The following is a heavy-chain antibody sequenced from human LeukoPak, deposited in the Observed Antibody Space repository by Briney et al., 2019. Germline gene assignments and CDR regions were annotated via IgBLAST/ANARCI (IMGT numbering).Heavy chain of an antibody. D-gene: IGHD4-17*01. CDR2: ISSSSSTI. CDR3: ARDNNGDYDWFDP. Sequence: GGSLRLSCAASGFTFSSYSMNWVRQAPGKGLEWVSYISSSSSTIYYADSVKGRFTISRDNAKNSLYLQMNSLRAEDTAVYYCARDNNGDYDWFDPWGQGTLVTVPS. V-gene: IGHV3-48*04. CDR1: GFTFSSYS. J-gene: IGHJ5*02.